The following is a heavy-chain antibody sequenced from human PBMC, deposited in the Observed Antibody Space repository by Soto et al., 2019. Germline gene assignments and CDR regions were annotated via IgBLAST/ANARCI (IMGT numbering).Heavy chain of an antibody. V-gene: IGHV5-51*01. J-gene: IGHJ6*02. CDR2: IYPGDSDT. CDR1: GYIFTSHW. D-gene: IGHD3-10*01. CDR3: ARRVPAGSGAAYYGMDV. Sequence: GDSLKISCKGSGYIFTSHWIAWVRQMPGKGLEWMGIIYPGDSDTIYSPSFQGQVTFSVDKSISTVYLQWTTLKASDTAMYYCARRVPAGSGAAYYGMDVWGQGNTV.